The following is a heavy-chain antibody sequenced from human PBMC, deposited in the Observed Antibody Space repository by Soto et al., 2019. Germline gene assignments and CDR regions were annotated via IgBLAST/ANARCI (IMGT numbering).Heavy chain of an antibody. V-gene: IGHV1-3*01. CDR1: GYTFTSYA. D-gene: IGHD3-10*02. CDR3: AGGRGLLWLGTYGVFDI. Sequence: GASVKVSCKASGYTFTSYAMHWVRQAPGQRLEWMGWINAGNGNTKYSQKFQGRVTITRDTSASTAYMELSSLRSEDTAVYYCAGGRGLLWLGTYGVFDIWGQGTMVTVSS. J-gene: IGHJ3*02. CDR2: INAGNGNT.